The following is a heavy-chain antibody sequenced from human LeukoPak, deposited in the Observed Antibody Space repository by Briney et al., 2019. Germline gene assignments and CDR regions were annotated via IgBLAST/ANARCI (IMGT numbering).Heavy chain of an antibody. CDR3: ARSKGYYYSDYYYYYMDV. D-gene: IGHD3-22*01. CDR2: IYYSGST. V-gene: IGHV4-59*01. J-gene: IGHJ6*03. Sequence: SETLSLTCTVSGGSISSYYWTWIRQPPGKGLEWIGYIYYSGSTNYNPSLKSRVTISVDTSKNQFSLKLSSVTAADTAVYYCARSKGYYYSDYYYYYMDVWGKGTTVTISS. CDR1: GGSISSYY.